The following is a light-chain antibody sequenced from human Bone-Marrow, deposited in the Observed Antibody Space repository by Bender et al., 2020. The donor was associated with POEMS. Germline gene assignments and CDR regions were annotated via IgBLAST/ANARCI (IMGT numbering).Light chain of an antibody. V-gene: IGLV3-21*02. CDR3: QVWDSSSHHVI. J-gene: IGLJ2*01. Sequence: SYVLTQPPSVSVAPGQTARITCGGNNIGIKSVHWYQQKPGQAPLMVVYDDDKRPSGIPDRFSGSTSANAATLTISRVEAGDEADYYCQVWDSSSHHVIFGGGTKLTVL. CDR2: DDD. CDR1: NIGIKS.